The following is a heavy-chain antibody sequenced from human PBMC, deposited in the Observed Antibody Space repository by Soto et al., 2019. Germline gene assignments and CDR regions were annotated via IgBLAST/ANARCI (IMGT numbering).Heavy chain of an antibody. CDR2: ISSSGSTI. D-gene: IGHD6-19*01. CDR3: ARVFGSGSGWYYSSPDY. CDR1: GFTFSDYY. V-gene: IGHV3-11*01. Sequence: LRLSCTAPGFTFSDYYMSWIRQAPGKGLEWVSYISSSGSTIYYADSVKGRFTISRDNAKNSLYLQMNSLRAEDTAVYYCARVFGSGSGWYYSSPDYWGQGTLVTVSS. J-gene: IGHJ4*02.